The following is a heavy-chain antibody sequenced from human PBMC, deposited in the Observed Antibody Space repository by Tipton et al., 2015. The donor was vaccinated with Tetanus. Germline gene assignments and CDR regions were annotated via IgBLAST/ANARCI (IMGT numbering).Heavy chain of an antibody. CDR2: ITWNSDSR. Sequence: SLRLSCAASGFTFDDSAMHWVRQAPGKGLEWVSGITWNSDSRGYADSVKGRFTISRDNAKNSLYLQMNSLRAEDTAVYYCAREADCSGGSCFSGDFDNWGQGTQVTVSS. CDR3: AREADCSGGSCFSGDFDN. D-gene: IGHD2-15*01. V-gene: IGHV3-9*01. J-gene: IGHJ4*02. CDR1: GFTFDDSA.